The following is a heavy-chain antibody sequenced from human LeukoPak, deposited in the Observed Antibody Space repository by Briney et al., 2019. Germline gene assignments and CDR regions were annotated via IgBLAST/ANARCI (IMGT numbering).Heavy chain of an antibody. CDR1: GGSISNSGYY. D-gene: IGHD1-26*01. CDR2: INHSGST. Sequence: SETLSLTCNVSGGSISNSGYYWSWIRQPPGKGLEWIGEINHSGSTNYNPSLKSRVTISVDTSKNQFSLKLSSVTAADTAVYYCARGVSGSYYGYWGQGTLVTVSS. J-gene: IGHJ4*02. V-gene: IGHV4-34*01. CDR3: ARGVSGSYYGY.